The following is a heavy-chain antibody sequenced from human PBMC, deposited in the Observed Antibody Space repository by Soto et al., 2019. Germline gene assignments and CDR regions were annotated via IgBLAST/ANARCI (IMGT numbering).Heavy chain of an antibody. D-gene: IGHD2-21*01. CDR1: GYSFAGYW. Sequence: RGESLKISCKGSGYSFAGYWITWVRQMPGKGLEWMGRIDPSDSQTYYSPSFRGHVTISAAKSITTVFLQWSSLRASDTAMYYCARQIYDSEIGPNIPCYFDSWGQGTLVTVSP. CDR2: IDPSDSQT. V-gene: IGHV5-10-1*01. J-gene: IGHJ4*02. CDR3: ARQIYDSEIGPNIPCYFDS.